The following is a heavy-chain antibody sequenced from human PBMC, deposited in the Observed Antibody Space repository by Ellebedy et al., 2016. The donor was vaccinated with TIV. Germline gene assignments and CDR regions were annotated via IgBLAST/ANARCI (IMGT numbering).Heavy chain of an antibody. J-gene: IGHJ4*02. Sequence: PGGSLRLSCSASGFTFTNYWMGWVRQAPGKGLEWVANINPRASEIHYVDSVKGRFTISRDNAKKTLYLQVNSLRAEDTAVYYCAREVDRAYGPFDNWGQGTLVTVSS. D-gene: IGHD3-10*01. CDR2: INPRASEI. CDR1: GFTFTNYW. CDR3: AREVDRAYGPFDN. V-gene: IGHV3-7*01.